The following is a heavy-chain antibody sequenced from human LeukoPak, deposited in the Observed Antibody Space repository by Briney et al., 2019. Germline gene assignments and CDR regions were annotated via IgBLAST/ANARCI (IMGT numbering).Heavy chain of an antibody. D-gene: IGHD2-2*01. J-gene: IGHJ3*02. Sequence: SETLSLTCTVSGGSISSGDYYWSWIRQPPGKGLEWIGYIYYSGSTNYNPSLKSRVTISVDTSKNQFSLKLSSVTAVDTAVYYCARRLYCSSTSCPPTAFDIWGQGTMVTVSS. V-gene: IGHV4-61*08. CDR1: GGSISSGDYY. CDR2: IYYSGST. CDR3: ARRLYCSSTSCPPTAFDI.